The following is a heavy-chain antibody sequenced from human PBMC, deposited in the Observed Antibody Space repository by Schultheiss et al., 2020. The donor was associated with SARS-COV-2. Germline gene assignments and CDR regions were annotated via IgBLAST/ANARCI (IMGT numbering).Heavy chain of an antibody. CDR1: GFTFSSYA. Sequence: GGSLRLSCAASGFTFSSYAMSWVRQAPGKGLEWVSAISGSGGSTYYADSVKGRFTISRDNAKNSLYLQMNSLRAEDTAVYYCARDTINYGMDVWGQGTTVTVSS. J-gene: IGHJ6*02. CDR3: ARDTINYGMDV. V-gene: IGHV3-23*01. CDR2: ISGSGGST.